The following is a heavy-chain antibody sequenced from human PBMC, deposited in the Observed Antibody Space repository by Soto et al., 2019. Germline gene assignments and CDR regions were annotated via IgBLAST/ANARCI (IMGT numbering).Heavy chain of an antibody. D-gene: IGHD1-26*01. CDR1: GFTFSSYS. J-gene: IGHJ4*02. V-gene: IGHV3-21*01. CDR2: ISSSSSYI. CDR3: ARGFVGATRSEDHY. Sequence: EVQLVESGGGLVKPGGSLRLFCAASGFTFSSYSMNWVRQAPGKGLGWVSSISSSSSYIYYADSVKGRFTISRDNAKNSLYLQMNSLRAEDTAVYYCARGFVGATRSEDHYWGQGTLVTVSS.